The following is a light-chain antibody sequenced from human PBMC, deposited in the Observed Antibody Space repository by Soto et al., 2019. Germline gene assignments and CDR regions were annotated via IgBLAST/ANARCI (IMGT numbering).Light chain of an antibody. CDR3: QAWDSSTVGV. CDR1: KLGDKY. J-gene: IGLJ1*01. CDR2: EDR. V-gene: IGLV3-1*01. Sequence: SYELTQAPSVSVSPGQTASITCSGDKLGDKYACWYQQKPGQSPVLVIYEDRKRPSGIPERFSGSNSGNTATLTISGTQAMDEADYYCQAWDSSTVGVFGTGTKVTVL.